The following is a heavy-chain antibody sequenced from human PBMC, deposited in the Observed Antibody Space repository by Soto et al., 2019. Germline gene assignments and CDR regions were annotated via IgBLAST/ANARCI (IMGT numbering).Heavy chain of an antibody. CDR3: ARSEYSSSPDDY. Sequence: GSLRLSCAASGFTFSSYSMNWVRQAPGKGLEWVSSISSSSSYIYYADSVKGRFTISRDNAKNSLYLQMNSLRAEDTAVYYCARSEYSSSPDDYWGQGTLVTVSS. CDR2: ISSSSSYI. CDR1: GFTFSSYS. V-gene: IGHV3-21*01. J-gene: IGHJ4*02. D-gene: IGHD6-6*01.